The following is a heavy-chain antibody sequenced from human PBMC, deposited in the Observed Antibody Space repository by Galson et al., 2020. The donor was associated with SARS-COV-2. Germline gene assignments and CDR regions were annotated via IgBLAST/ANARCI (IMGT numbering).Heavy chain of an antibody. CDR1: GYTFTDYY. CDR3: ARFRYYDVLTGYIVDV. D-gene: IGHD3-9*01. J-gene: IGHJ6*02. CDR2: INPKSGGT. V-gene: IGHV1-2*02. Sequence: ASVKVSCKASGYTFTDYYIHWVRQAPGQGLEWMGWINPKSGGTNYAQKFEGRVTMTRDTSITTAYMELSRLRADDTAVYYCARFRYYDVLTGYIVDVWGQGTMVTVSS.